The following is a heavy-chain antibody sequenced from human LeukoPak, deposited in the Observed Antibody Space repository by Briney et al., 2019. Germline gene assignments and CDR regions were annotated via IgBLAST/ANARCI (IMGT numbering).Heavy chain of an antibody. Sequence: GGSLRLSCAASGFTFSSYEMNWVRQAPGKGLEWVSYISSSGSTIYYADSVKGRFTISRDNSKNTLYLQMNNLRAEDTAIYYCAKDPRLCGGDCFTTIDFWGQGTMVTVSS. D-gene: IGHD2-21*02. J-gene: IGHJ3*01. CDR2: ISSSGSTI. CDR3: AKDPRLCGGDCFTTIDF. CDR1: GFTFSSYE. V-gene: IGHV3-48*03.